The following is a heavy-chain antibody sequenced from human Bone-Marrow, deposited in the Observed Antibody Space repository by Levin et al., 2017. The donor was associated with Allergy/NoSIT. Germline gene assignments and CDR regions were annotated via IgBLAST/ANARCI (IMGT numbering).Heavy chain of an antibody. CDR2: ISAGGNYI. J-gene: IGHJ6*02. D-gene: IGHD3-22*01. CDR3: ASWAMYHYDRSAFDYFYYAMDV. V-gene: IGHV3-21*01. Sequence: PGGSLRLSCAASGILFSSYDMNWVRQAPGKWLEWVSSISAGGNYIYYADSVKGRFTISRDTAKNSLFLQMNSLRAEDTAVYYCASWAMYHYDRSAFDYFYYAMDVWGQGTTVTVSS. CDR1: GILFSSYD.